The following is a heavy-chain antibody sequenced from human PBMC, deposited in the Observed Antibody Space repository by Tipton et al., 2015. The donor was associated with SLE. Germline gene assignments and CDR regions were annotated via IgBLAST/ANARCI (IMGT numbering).Heavy chain of an antibody. CDR1: GGSFSGYY. CDR2: INHSGST. CDR3: ARGSYIVVVPAAMPDYYYGMDV. Sequence: TLSLTCAVYGGSFSGYYWSWIRQPPGKGLEWIGEINHSGSTNYNPSLKSRVTISVDTSKNQFSLKLSSVTAADTAVYYCARGSYIVVVPAAMPDYYYGMDVWGQGTTVTVSS. V-gene: IGHV4-34*01. D-gene: IGHD2-2*01. J-gene: IGHJ6*02.